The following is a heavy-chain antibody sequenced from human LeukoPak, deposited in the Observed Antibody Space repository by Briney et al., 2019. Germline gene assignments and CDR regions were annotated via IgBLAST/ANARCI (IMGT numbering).Heavy chain of an antibody. CDR1: GGSISSGSYY. J-gene: IGHJ4*02. CDR3: ARQLMVRGVYFDY. Sequence: PSQTLSLTCTVSGGSISSGSYYWSWIRQPAGKGLEWIGRIYTSGSTNYNPSLKSRVTISVDTSKNQFSLKLSSVTAADTAVYYCARQLMVRGVYFDYWGQGTLVTVSS. V-gene: IGHV4-61*02. D-gene: IGHD3-10*01. CDR2: IYTSGST.